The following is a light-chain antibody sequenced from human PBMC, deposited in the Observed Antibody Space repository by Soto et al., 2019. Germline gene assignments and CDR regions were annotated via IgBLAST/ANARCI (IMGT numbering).Light chain of an antibody. CDR1: QNVLYSSNNKNY. CDR2: WAS. Sequence: DIVMTQSPDSLAVSLGARATINCKSSQNVLYSSNNKNYLAWYQQKPRQPPNLLIYWASTRESGVPDRFSGSGSGTDFTLTISSLQAEDVAIYYCQQYYASPFTFGPGTKVEI. CDR3: QQYYASPFT. J-gene: IGKJ3*01. V-gene: IGKV4-1*01.